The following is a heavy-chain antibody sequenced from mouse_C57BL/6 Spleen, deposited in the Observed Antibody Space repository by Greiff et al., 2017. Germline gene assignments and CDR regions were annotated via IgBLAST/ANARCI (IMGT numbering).Heavy chain of an antibody. V-gene: IGHV1-22*01. CDR2: INPNNGGT. D-gene: IGHD2-13*01. CDR3: AAGDPDVGY. CDR1: GYTFTDYN. Sequence: VQLKESGPELVKPGASVKMSCKASGYTFTDYNMHWVKQSHGKSLEWIGYINPNNGGTSYNQKFKGKATLTVNKSSSTAYMELRSLTSEDSAVYYCAAGDPDVGYRGQGTTLTVSS. J-gene: IGHJ2*01.